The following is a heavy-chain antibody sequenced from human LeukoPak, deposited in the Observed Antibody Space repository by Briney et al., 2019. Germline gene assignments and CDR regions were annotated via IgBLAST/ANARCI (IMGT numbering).Heavy chain of an antibody. J-gene: IGHJ4*02. CDR1: GYTFSSYG. CDR2: ITGSGGST. Sequence: GGSQRLSCAASGYTFSSYGMSWVRQAPGKGLEWVSSITGSGGSTYFADSVQGRFTISRDNSKNTVYLQMNSLRAEDTAVYYCTKAPCSGDSCYHFDYWGQGTLVTVSS. D-gene: IGHD2-15*01. V-gene: IGHV3-23*01. CDR3: TKAPCSGDSCYHFDY.